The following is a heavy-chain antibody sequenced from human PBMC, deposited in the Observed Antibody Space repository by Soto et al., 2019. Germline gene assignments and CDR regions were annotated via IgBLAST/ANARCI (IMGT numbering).Heavy chain of an antibody. CDR1: GGSISSGGYS. CDR3: ARGPLRPDS. CDR2: IYHSGST. Sequence: SETLSLTCAVSGGSISSGGYSWSWIRQPPGKGLEWIGYIYHSGSTYYNPSLKSRVTISVDRSKNQFSLKLSSVTAADTAVYYCARGPLRPDSWGQGTLVTVSS. J-gene: IGHJ4*02. V-gene: IGHV4-30-2*01.